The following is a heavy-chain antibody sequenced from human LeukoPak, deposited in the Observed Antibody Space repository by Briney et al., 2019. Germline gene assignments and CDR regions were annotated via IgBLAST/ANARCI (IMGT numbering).Heavy chain of an antibody. CDR1: GGTFSSYA. CDR3: ARVPYRGSQQNYYFDY. J-gene: IGHJ4*02. Sequence: SVKVSCKASGGTFSSYAISWVRQAPGQGLEWMGRIIPILGIANYAQKFQGRVTITADKSTSTAYMELSSLRSEDTAVYYCARVPYRGSQQNYYFDYWGQGTLVTASS. CDR2: IIPILGIA. D-gene: IGHD3-16*01. V-gene: IGHV1-69*04.